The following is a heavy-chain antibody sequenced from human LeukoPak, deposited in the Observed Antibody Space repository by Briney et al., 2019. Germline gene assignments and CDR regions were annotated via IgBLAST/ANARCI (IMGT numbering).Heavy chain of an antibody. V-gene: IGHV4-61*02. Sequence: SETLSLTCTVSGGSISSGSYYWSWLRQPAGKGLEWIGCIYTSGSTNYNPSLKSRVTISVDTSKNQFSLKLSSVTAADTVVYYCASQVYYYYYMDVWGKGTTVTISS. CDR3: ASQVYYYYYMDV. CDR2: IYTSGST. CDR1: GGSISSGSYY. J-gene: IGHJ6*03.